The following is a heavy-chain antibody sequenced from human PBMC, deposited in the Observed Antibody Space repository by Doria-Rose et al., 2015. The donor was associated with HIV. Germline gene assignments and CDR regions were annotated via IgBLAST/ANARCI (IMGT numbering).Heavy chain of an antibody. D-gene: IGHD6-13*01. CDR3: ARIKSSRWYHKYYFDF. CDR1: GVSLSSPGMG. V-gene: IGHV2-26*01. Sequence: QVTLKESGPVLVKPTETLTLTCTVSGVSLSSPGMGVSWIRQPPEKAPEWLANIFSDDERSYKTSLKSRLTISRGTSKSQVVLTMTDMDPVDTATYYCARIKSSRWYHKYYFDFWGQGTLVIVSA. J-gene: IGHJ4*02. CDR2: IFSDDER.